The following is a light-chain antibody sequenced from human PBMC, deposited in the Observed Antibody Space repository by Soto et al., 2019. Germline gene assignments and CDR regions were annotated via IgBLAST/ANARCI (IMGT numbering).Light chain of an antibody. V-gene: IGLV2-23*01. CDR2: EGS. J-gene: IGLJ2*01. CDR1: SSDVGSYNL. CDR3: CSYAGRSTLE. Sequence: QSALTQPASVSGSPGQSITISCTGTSSDVGSYNLVSWYQQHPGKAPKLMIYEGSKRPSGVSNRFSGFKSGNTASLTISGLQAEDEPDYYCCSYAGRSTLEFGGGTKVTVL.